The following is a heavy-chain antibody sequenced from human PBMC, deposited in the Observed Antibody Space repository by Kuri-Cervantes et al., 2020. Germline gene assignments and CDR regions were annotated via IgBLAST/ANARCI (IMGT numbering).Heavy chain of an antibody. J-gene: IGHJ4*02. D-gene: IGHD3-10*01. CDR2: IRYDGSNK. Sequence: GESLKISCAASGFTFSSYALHWVRQAPGKGLEWVAFIRYDGSNKYYADSVKGRFTISRDNSKNTLFLQMNSLRAEDTAVYYCAKDQYYGSGSHYGFHYWGQGTLVTVSS. V-gene: IGHV3-30*02. CDR1: GFTFSSYA. CDR3: AKDQYYGSGSHYGFHY.